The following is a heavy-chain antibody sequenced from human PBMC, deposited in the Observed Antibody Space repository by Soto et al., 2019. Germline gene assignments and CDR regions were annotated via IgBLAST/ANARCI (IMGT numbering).Heavy chain of an antibody. V-gene: IGHV4-30-4*01. CDR3: ARGVSVVVAAYFDY. CDR2: IYYSGST. J-gene: IGHJ4*02. CDR1: GGSISSGDYY. D-gene: IGHD2-15*01. Sequence: SETLSLTCTVSGGSISSGDYYWSWIRQPPGKGLEWIGYIYYSGSTYYNPSLKSRVTISVDTSKNQFSLKLSSVTAAGTAVYYCARGVSVVVAAYFDYWGQGTLVTVSS.